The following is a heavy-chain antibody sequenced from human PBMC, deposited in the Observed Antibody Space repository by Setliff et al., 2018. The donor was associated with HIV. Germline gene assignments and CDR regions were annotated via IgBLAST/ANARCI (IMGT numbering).Heavy chain of an antibody. D-gene: IGHD3-10*01. J-gene: IGHJ4*02. CDR3: AREGSTLVRGVIRGYYFDY. CDR1: GFTLNTYD. Sequence: PGGSLRLSCAVSGFTLNTYDMHWVRRGTGKGLECVSGVGSADDTQWSDSVKGRFTISRDNSKNTLYLQMNSLRAEDTAVYYCAREGSTLVRGVIRGYYFDYWGQGTLVTVSS. V-gene: IGHV3-13*01. CDR2: VGSADDT.